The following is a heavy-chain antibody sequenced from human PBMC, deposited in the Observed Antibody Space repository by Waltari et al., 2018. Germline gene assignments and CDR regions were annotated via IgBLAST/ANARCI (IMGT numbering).Heavy chain of an antibody. CDR3: VRLEDCTGPGGHCYSGDPFALDV. J-gene: IGHJ6*02. Sequence: QVQLQQWGAGLLQSSETLSLTCAVSGGSFSGYHWGWVRQPPGKGLEWIGEINHAGYTNHNPSLRSRVTMSADTSKSQFSLKLNSVTAADTAVYYCVRLEDCTGPGGHCYSGDPFALDVWGQGTTVTVSS. CDR1: GGSFSGYH. CDR2: INHAGYT. D-gene: IGHD2-15*01. V-gene: IGHV4-34*02.